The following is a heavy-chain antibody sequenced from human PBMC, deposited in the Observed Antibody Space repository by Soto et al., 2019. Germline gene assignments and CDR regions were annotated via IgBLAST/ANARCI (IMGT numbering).Heavy chain of an antibody. D-gene: IGHD2-15*01. J-gene: IGHJ4*02. Sequence: QVQLQESGPGLVKPSETLSLTCTVSGDSISSYYWSWIRQPPGKGLEWIGYIYYSGSTHYNPSLKGRVTISLGTAKKQFSPRLSSVTAADTAGYYCARGLGSSFYYWGQGALVTVSS. CDR3: ARGLGSSFYY. CDR2: IYYSGST. CDR1: GDSISSYY. V-gene: IGHV4-59*01.